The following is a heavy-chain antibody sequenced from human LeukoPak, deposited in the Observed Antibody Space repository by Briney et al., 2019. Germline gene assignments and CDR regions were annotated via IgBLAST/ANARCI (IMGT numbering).Heavy chain of an antibody. CDR2: IRYDGSNK. CDR3: AKGPYYDFWSGSMDV. D-gene: IGHD3-3*01. V-gene: IGHV3-30*02. CDR1: AFTFSTYA. Sequence: GGSLRLSCAASAFTFSTYAMHWVRQAPGKGLEWVAFIRYDGSNKYYADSVKGRFTISRDNSKNTLYLQMNSLRAEDTAVYYCAKGPYYDFWSGSMDVWGKGTTVTVSS. J-gene: IGHJ6*03.